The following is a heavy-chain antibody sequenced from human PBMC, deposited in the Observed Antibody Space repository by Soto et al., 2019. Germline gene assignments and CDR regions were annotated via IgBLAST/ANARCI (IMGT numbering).Heavy chain of an antibody. CDR3: ARDLYCGGDCYPHDAFDI. J-gene: IGHJ3*02. D-gene: IGHD2-21*02. CDR1: GGTFSSYT. Sequence: GASVKVSCKASGGTFSSYTISWVRQATGQGLEWMGRIIPILGIANYAQKFQGRVTITADKSTSTAYMELSSLRSEDTAVYYCARDLYCGGDCYPHDAFDIWGQGTMVTVSS. V-gene: IGHV1-69*04. CDR2: IIPILGIA.